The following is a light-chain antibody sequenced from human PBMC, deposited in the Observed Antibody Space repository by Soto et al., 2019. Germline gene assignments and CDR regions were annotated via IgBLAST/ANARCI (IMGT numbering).Light chain of an antibody. Sequence: QSALTQPASVSGSPGQSITISCTGTSSDVGIYDYVSWYQQQPGKAPKLMIYEVTNRPSGVSNRFSGSKSGNTAFLTISGLQAEDEADYYCTSYTTTSPYVFGTGTKLTVL. V-gene: IGLV2-14*01. CDR2: EVT. CDR3: TSYTTTSPYV. J-gene: IGLJ1*01. CDR1: SSDVGIYDY.